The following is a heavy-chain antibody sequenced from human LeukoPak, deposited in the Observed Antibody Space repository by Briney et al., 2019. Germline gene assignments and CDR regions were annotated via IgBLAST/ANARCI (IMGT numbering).Heavy chain of an antibody. J-gene: IGHJ5*02. CDR1: GYTFTGYY. Sequence: ASVKVSCKASGYTFTGYYIHWVRQAPGQGLEWMGWINPNSGGTNYAQKFQGRVTMTRDTSISTAYMELSSLRSEDTAVYYCARHRIVVVTAMGEVWFDPWGQGTLVTVSS. V-gene: IGHV1-2*02. D-gene: IGHD2-21*02. CDR3: ARHRIVVVTAMGEVWFDP. CDR2: INPNSGGT.